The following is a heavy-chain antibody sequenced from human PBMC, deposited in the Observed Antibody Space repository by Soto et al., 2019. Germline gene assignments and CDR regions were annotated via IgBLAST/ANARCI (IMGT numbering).Heavy chain of an antibody. CDR2: IIPMFGTT. Sequence: QMQLVQSGAEVKKPGSSVKVSCEASGGTYPISWVRQAPGQGLEWMGSIIPMFGTTNYAQNFQGSVALTADKSTNTAYLELSSLRSEDTAVYFCARKGAAASWPHGFDMWGQGTMVTVSS. CDR1: GGTYP. D-gene: IGHD2-2*01. CDR3: ARKGAAASWPHGFDM. J-gene: IGHJ3*02. V-gene: IGHV1-69*06.